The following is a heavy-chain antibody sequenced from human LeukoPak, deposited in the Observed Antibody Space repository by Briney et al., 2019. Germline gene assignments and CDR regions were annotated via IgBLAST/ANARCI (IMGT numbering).Heavy chain of an antibody. CDR1: GFTFDDYA. CDR3: AKVRAPLSGNSYYFDY. V-gene: IGHV3-9*01. D-gene: IGHD1-26*01. CDR2: INWNSGGI. J-gene: IGHJ4*02. Sequence: HPGGSLRLSCTASGFTFDDYAMHWVRQAPGKGLEWVSGINWNSGGIAYADSVKGRFTISRDNAKNSLYLQMNSLRPEDTALYCCAKVRAPLSGNSYYFDYWGQGTLVTVSS.